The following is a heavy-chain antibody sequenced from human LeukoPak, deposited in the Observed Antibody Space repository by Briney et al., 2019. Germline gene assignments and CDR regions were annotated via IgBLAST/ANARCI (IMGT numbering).Heavy chain of an antibody. CDR1: GFTFSSYA. D-gene: IGHD2-8*02. CDR3: ARESEWLLVADEGFSYFQH. Sequence: GGSLRLSCAASGFTFSSYAMHWVRQAPGKGLEWVAVISYDGSNKYYADSVKGRFAISRDNSKNTLYLQMNSLRAEDTAVYYCARESEWLLVADEGFSYFQHWGQGTLVTVSS. CDR2: ISYDGSNK. J-gene: IGHJ1*01. V-gene: IGHV3-30*09.